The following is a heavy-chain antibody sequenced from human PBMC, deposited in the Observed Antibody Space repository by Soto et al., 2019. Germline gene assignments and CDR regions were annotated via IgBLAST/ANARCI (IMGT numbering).Heavy chain of an antibody. V-gene: IGHV3-49*03. CDR2: IRSKAYGETT. Sequence: GGSLRLSCTASGFTFGDYAMNWIRQAPGKGLEWVGFIRSKAYGETTGYAASVKGRLIISRDDSKSIAYLEMNSLKTEDTAVYYCTRDSMVRGVIWFDLWGQGTLVTAPQ. D-gene: IGHD3-10*01. J-gene: IGHJ5*02. CDR3: TRDSMVRGVIWFDL. CDR1: GFTFGDYA.